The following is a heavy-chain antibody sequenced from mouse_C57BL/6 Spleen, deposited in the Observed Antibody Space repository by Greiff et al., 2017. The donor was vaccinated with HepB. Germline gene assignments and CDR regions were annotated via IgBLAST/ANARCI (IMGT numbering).Heavy chain of an antibody. CDR3: ARERAWFAY. CDR2: IDPETGGT. Sequence: QVQLQQSGAELVRPGASVTLSCKASGYTFTDYDMHWVKQTPVHGLEWIGAIDPETGGTAYNQKFKGKSILTADKSSSTAYMELRSLTSEDSAVYYCARERAWFAYWGQGTLVTVSA. CDR1: GYTFTDYD. V-gene: IGHV1-15*01. J-gene: IGHJ3*01.